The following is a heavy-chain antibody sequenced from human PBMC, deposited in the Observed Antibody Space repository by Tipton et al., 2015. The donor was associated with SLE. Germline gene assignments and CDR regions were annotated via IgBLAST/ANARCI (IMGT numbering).Heavy chain of an antibody. V-gene: IGHV3-74*01. J-gene: IGHJ6*02. CDR2: INSEGTNT. D-gene: IGHD3-10*01. Sequence: GSLRLSCAASGFTFTTHWMHWVRQAPGKGLVWVSRINSEGTNTNYADPVKGRFTISRDNARNAPYLHLNSLRAEDTAVYYCAGSKPVLQGDSRYYYGLDVWGQGTTVAVSS. CDR3: AGSKPVLQGDSRYYYGLDV. CDR1: GFTFTTHW.